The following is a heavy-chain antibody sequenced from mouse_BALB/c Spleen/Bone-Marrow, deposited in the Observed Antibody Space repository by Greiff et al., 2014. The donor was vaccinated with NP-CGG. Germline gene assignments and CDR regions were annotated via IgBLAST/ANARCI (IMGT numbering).Heavy chain of an antibody. Sequence: VQLKESGGGLVKPGGSLKLSCAASGFTFSDYYMYWVRQTPEKRLEWVATISDGGSYTYYPDSVKGRFTISRDKVKNNLYLQMSSLKSEDTAMYYCARGPHDDDMDYWGQGTSVTVSS. CDR3: ARGPHDDDMDY. J-gene: IGHJ4*01. CDR2: ISDGGSYT. V-gene: IGHV5-4*02. D-gene: IGHD2-3*01. CDR1: GFTFSDYY.